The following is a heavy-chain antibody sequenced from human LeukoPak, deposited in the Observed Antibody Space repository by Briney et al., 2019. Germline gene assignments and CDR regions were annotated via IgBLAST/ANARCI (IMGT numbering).Heavy chain of an antibody. V-gene: IGHV4-59*01. D-gene: IGHD3-22*01. Sequence: SETLSLTCTVSGGSISSYYWSWIRQPPGKGLEWIGYIYYSGSTNYNPSLKSRVTISVDTSKNQFSLKLSSVTAADTAVYYCARYSYDSSGYYSLDYWDQGTLVTVSS. CDR1: GGSISSYY. CDR3: ARYSYDSSGYYSLDY. J-gene: IGHJ4*02. CDR2: IYYSGST.